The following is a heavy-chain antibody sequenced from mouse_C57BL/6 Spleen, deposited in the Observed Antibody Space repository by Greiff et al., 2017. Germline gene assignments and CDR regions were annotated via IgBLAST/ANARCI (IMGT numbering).Heavy chain of an antibody. Sequence: EVKVEESGGGLVKPGGSLKLSCAASGFTFSSYAMSWVRQTPEKRLEWVATISDGGSYTYYPDNVKGRFTISRDNAKNNLYLQMSHLKSEDTAMYYCARAIITTVVAKYYFDYWGQGTTLTVSS. CDR2: ISDGGSYT. D-gene: IGHD1-1*01. CDR1: GFTFSSYA. V-gene: IGHV5-4*03. J-gene: IGHJ2*01. CDR3: ARAIITTVVAKYYFDY.